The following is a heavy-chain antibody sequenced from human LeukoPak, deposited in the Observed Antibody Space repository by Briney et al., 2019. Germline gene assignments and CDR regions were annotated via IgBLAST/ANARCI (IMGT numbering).Heavy chain of an antibody. CDR2: ISSSSSYI. CDR1: GFTFSSYS. V-gene: IGHV3-21*01. D-gene: IGHD6-19*01. CDR3: ARSYSGGWYPDH. J-gene: IGHJ4*02. Sequence: GGSLRLSCAASGFTFSSYSMNWVRQAPGKGLEWVSSISSSSSYIYYADSVKGRFTISRDNAKNSLYLQMNSLRAEDTAVYYCARSYSGGWYPDHWGQGTLVTVSS.